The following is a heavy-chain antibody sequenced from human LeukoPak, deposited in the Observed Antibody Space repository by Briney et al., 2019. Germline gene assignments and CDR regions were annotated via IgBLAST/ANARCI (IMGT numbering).Heavy chain of an antibody. V-gene: IGHV3-23*01. J-gene: IGHJ4*02. CDR3: ARALPWADYGSGFDY. CDR1: GFTFSSYA. D-gene: IGHD3-10*01. Sequence: PGGSLRLSCAASGFTFSSYAMSWVRQAPGKGLEWVSAISGSGGSTYYADSVKGRFTISRDNAKNSLYLQMNSLRAEDTAVYYCARALPWADYGSGFDYRGQGTLVTVSS. CDR2: ISGSGGST.